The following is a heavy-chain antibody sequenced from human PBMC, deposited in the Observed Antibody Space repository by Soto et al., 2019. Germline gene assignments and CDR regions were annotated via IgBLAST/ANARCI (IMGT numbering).Heavy chain of an antibody. Sequence: QVQLVESGGGLVKPGGSLRLSCAASGFTLSDHYMNWIRQAPGKGLEWLSYISSSGTTTHYADSVEGRFTISRDNAKNSLYLHMDSLRADDTAVYYCARAAVGASRFDYLCQGILSPSPQ. D-gene: IGHD1-26*01. CDR3: ARAAVGASRFDY. J-gene: IGHJ4*02. V-gene: IGHV3-11*01. CDR1: GFTLSDHY. CDR2: ISSSGTTT.